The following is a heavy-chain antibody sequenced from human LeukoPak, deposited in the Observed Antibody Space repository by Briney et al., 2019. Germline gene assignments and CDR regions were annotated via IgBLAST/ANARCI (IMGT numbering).Heavy chain of an antibody. Sequence: GGSLRLSCAASGFTFSSYNMNWVRQAPGQGMEWFSSISSSSSYIYYADSVKGRFTISRDNATNSLYLQMNSLRAEDTAVYYCASFREAREGYYGSGRNYYYGMDVWGQGTTVTVSS. CDR2: ISSSSSYI. D-gene: IGHD3-10*01. V-gene: IGHV3-21*01. J-gene: IGHJ6*02. CDR3: ASFREAREGYYGSGRNYYYGMDV. CDR1: GFTFSSYN.